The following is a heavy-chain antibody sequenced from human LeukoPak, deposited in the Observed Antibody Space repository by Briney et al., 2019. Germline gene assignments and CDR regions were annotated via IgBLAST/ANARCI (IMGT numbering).Heavy chain of an antibody. D-gene: IGHD5-18*01. V-gene: IGHV1-2*02. Sequence: ASVKVSCKASGYTFTGYYIHWVRQAPGQGLEWMGWINPNVNGTNYAQKFQGRVTMTGDRSISTAYMELSRLRSDDTAVYYCARELDTAMVGDIDYWGQGTLVAVSS. CDR3: ARELDTAMVGDIDY. J-gene: IGHJ4*02. CDR1: GYTFTGYY. CDR2: INPNVNGT.